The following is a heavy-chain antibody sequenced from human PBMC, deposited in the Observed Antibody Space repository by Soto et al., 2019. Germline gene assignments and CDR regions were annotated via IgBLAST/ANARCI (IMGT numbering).Heavy chain of an antibody. CDR2: ISAYNGNT. V-gene: IGHV1-18*01. J-gene: IGHJ6*03. CDR1: GYTFTSYG. CDR3: ARSPCSGGSCYSLYYYYYMDV. Sequence: ASVKVSCKASGYTFTSYGISWVRQAPGQGLEWMGWISAYNGNTNYAQKLQGRVTMTTDTSTSTAYMELGSLRSDDTAVYYCARSPCSGGSCYSLYYYYYMDVWGKGTTVTVSS. D-gene: IGHD2-15*01.